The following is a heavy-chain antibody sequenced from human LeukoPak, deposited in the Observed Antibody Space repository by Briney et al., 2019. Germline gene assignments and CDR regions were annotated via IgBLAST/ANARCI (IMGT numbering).Heavy chain of an antibody. CDR2: INTNTGNP. CDR3: ARDRGITMVRGVREFDY. V-gene: IGHV7-4-1*02. J-gene: IGHJ4*02. Sequence: ASVKVSCKASGYTFTSYAMNWVRQAPGQGLEWMGWINTNTGNPTYAQGFTGRFVFSLDTSVSTAYLQISSLKAEDTAVYYCARDRGITMVRGVREFDYWGQGTLVTVSS. D-gene: IGHD3-10*01. CDR1: GYTFTSYA.